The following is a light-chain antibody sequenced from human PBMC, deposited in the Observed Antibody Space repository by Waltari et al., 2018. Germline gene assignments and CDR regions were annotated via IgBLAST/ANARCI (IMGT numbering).Light chain of an antibody. J-gene: IGKJ1*01. CDR1: QSISTS. V-gene: IGKV1-39*01. Sequence: DIQVTQSPSSLSASVGDRVTITCRTSQSISTSLNWYQQKPGKPPKLLIFAASALQSGVSSRFSGSGSQTDFTLTISSLQPEDFATYYCQQSYSTPLWAFGQGTKVEIK. CDR3: QQSYSTPLWA. CDR2: AAS.